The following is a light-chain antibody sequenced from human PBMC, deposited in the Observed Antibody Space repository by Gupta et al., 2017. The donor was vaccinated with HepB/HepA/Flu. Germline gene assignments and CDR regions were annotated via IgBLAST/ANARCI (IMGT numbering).Light chain of an antibody. CDR2: DAS. J-gene: IGKJ4*01. Sequence: IVSTHSPATLSLSPGERATLTCRASQSVSSYLAWYQQKPGQAPRLLIYDASNRATGIPARFSGSGSGTDFTLTISSLEPEDFAVYYCQQRSNWPLTFGGGTKVEIK. CDR1: QSVSSY. V-gene: IGKV3-11*01. CDR3: QQRSNWPLT.